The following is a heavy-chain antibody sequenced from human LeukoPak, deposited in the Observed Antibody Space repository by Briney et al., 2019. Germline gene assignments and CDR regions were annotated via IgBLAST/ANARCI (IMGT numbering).Heavy chain of an antibody. J-gene: IGHJ4*02. D-gene: IGHD4-17*01. CDR2: LYYSGST. CDR1: GGSVSSGGNY. CDR3: ARGRLEETTVTTTDDY. Sequence: SETLSLTCTVSGGSVSSGGNYWSWIRQPPGKGLEWIGYLYYSGSTNYNPSLKSRVTISVDTSKNQFSLKLSSVTAADTAVYYCARGRLEETTVTTTDDYWGQGTLVTVSS. V-gene: IGHV4-61*08.